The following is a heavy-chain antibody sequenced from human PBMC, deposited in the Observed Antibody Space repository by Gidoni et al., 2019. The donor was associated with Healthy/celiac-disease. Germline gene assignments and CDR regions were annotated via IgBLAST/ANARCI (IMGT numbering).Heavy chain of an antibody. V-gene: IGHV3-23*01. CDR2: ISGSGGST. CDR1: GFTFSSYA. CDR3: AKGSGEITMIVVVRSYYFDY. J-gene: IGHJ4*02. D-gene: IGHD3-22*01. Sequence: EVQLLESGGGLVQPGGSLRLSCAASGFTFSSYAMSWVRQAPGKGLEWVSAISGSGGSTYYADSVKGRFTISRDNSKNTLYLQMNSLRAEDTAVYYCAKGSGEITMIVVVRSYYFDYWGQGTLVTVSS.